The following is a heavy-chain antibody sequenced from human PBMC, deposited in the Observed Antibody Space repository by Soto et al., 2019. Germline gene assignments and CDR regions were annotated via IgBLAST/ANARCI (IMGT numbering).Heavy chain of an antibody. CDR3: AREDTAMANFDY. V-gene: IGHV4-4*02. CDR1: GGSISSSNW. D-gene: IGHD5-18*01. J-gene: IGHJ4*02. CDR2: IYHSGST. Sequence: SETLSLTCAVSGGSISSSNWWSWGRQPPGKGLEWIGEIYHSGSTNYNPSLKSRVTISVDKSKNQSSLKLSSVTAADTAVYYCAREDTAMANFDYWGQGTLVT.